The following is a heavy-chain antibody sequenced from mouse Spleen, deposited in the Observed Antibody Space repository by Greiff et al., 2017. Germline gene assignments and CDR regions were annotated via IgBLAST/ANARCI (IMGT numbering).Heavy chain of an antibody. D-gene: IGHD2-3*01. CDR2: IDPEDGDT. CDR1: GFNIKDYY. CDR3: TTYDGYYPAWFAY. Sequence: EVQLQQSGAELVRPGASVKLSCTASGFNIKDYYMHWVKQRPEQGLEWIGRIDPEDGDTEYAPKFQGKATMTADTSSNTAYLQLSSLTSEDTAVYYCTTYDGYYPAWFAYWGQGTLVTVSA. J-gene: IGHJ3*01. V-gene: IGHV14-1*01.